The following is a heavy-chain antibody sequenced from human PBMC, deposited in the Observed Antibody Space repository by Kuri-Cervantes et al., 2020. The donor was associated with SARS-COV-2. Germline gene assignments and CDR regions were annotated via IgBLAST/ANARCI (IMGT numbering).Heavy chain of an antibody. J-gene: IGHJ4*02. CDR1: GFTVSSNY. Sequence: GGSLRLSCAASGFTVSSNYMNWVRQAPGKGLEWVSSISNSSSYIYYADSVKGRFTISRDNAKNSLYLQMNSLRAEDTAVYYCARELGGGSVWGQGTLVTVSS. CDR3: ARELGGGSV. CDR2: ISNSSSYI. D-gene: IGHD2-15*01. V-gene: IGHV3-21*01.